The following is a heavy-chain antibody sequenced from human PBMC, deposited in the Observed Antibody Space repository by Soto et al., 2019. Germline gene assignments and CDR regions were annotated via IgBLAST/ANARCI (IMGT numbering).Heavy chain of an antibody. CDR2: IYYSGST. J-gene: IGHJ5*02. V-gene: IGHV4-59*01. CDR3: ARDQGAAAGIQGYNWFDP. Sequence: SETLSLTCTVSGGSISSYYWSWIRQPPGKGLEWIGYIYYSGSTNYSPSLKSRVTISVDTSKNQFSLKLSSVTAADTAVYYCARDQGAAAGIQGYNWFDPWGQGTLVTVSS. D-gene: IGHD6-13*01. CDR1: GGSISSYY.